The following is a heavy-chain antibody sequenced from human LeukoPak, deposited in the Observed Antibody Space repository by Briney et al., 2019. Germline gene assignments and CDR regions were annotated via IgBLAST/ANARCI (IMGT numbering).Heavy chain of an antibody. J-gene: IGHJ5*02. CDR3: TRDRGTYNWFDP. D-gene: IGHD2-15*01. CDR1: GFTSSASV. V-gene: IGHV3-73*01. CDR2: IDKKDNLYAT. Sequence: GGSLKLSCAASGFTSSASVMHWVRQASGKGLEWVGHIDKKDNLYATAYAESVKGRFTISRDDSKDTAFLHMDSLKTEDTALYYCTRDRGTYNWFDPWGQGTLVTVSS.